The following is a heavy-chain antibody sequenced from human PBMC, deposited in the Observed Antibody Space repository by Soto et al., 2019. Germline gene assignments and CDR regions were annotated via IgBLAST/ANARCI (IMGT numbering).Heavy chain of an antibody. J-gene: IGHJ4*02. CDR2: IYYSGGT. V-gene: IGHV4-30-4*01. CDR3: ARVGGFGATTIDY. Sequence: QVQLQESGPGLVKPSQTLSLTCTVSGGSISSGDYYWSWIRQPPGKGLEWIGYIYYSGGTYYNPSLMSRVTISVDTSKNQFSLKLSSVTAADTAVYYCARVGGFGATTIDYWGQGTLVTVSS. D-gene: IGHD3-10*01. CDR1: GGSISSGDYY.